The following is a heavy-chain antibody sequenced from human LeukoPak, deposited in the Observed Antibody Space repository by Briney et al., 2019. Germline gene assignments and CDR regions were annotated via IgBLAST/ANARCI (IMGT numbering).Heavy chain of an antibody. D-gene: IGHD3-22*01. Sequence: SETLSLTCTVSGGSISSYYWNWIRQPPGKGLEWIGYIYYSGSTNYNPSLKSRVAISVDTSKNQFSLKLSSVTAADTAVYYCARSIVVSVNYFYYGMDVWGQGTTVTVSS. J-gene: IGHJ6*02. CDR2: IYYSGST. CDR1: GGSISSYY. V-gene: IGHV4-59*08. CDR3: ARSIVVSVNYFYYGMDV.